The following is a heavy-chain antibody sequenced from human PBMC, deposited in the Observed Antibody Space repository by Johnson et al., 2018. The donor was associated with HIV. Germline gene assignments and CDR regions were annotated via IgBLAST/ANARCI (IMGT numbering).Heavy chain of an antibody. J-gene: IGHJ3*02. V-gene: IGHV3-11*04. CDR1: GFIFSDYY. Sequence: QVQLVESGGGLVRPGGSLRLSCAASGFIFSDYYMSWIRQAPGRGLDWVSYISTSGSTINYADSVKGLFTISRDNAKKSLYLQMNSLRAEDTAVYYCARGRYAFDIWGQGTMVTVSS. CDR2: ISTSGSTI. CDR3: ARGRYAFDI.